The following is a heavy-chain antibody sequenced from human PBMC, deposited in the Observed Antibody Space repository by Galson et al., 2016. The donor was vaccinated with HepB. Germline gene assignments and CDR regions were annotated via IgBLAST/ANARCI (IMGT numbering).Heavy chain of an antibody. V-gene: IGHV4-61*03. CDR2: IYYSGST. D-gene: IGHD1-14*01. CDR1: GASVSIGSFY. CDR3: ARAGGGLQDNYFDY. Sequence: LSLTCFVSGASVSIGSFYWSWIRQSPGKGLEWIGYIYYSGSTKYNPSLKSRVTISVDTSKNHFSLKLTSVTAADTAVYYCARAGGGLQDNYFDYWGQGTLVTVSS. J-gene: IGHJ4*02.